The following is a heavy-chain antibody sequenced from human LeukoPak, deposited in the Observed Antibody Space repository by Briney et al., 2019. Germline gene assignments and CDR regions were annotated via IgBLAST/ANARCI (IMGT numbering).Heavy chain of an antibody. J-gene: IGHJ4*02. Sequence: GESLKISCKGSGYSFTTYWIGWVRQMPGKGLEWMGIVHPGDSDIRYSPSFQGQVTISVEKSISTAYLQWSSLKTSDTAMYFCARANGGRSVFDYWGQGTLVTVSS. V-gene: IGHV5-51*01. CDR2: VHPGDSDI. CDR3: ARANGGRSVFDY. CDR1: GYSFTTYW. D-gene: IGHD4-23*01.